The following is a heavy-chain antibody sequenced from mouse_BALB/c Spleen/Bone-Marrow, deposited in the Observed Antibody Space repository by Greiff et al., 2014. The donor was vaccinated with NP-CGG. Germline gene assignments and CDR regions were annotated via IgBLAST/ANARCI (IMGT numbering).Heavy chain of an antibody. J-gene: IGHJ2*01. CDR3: ARRGRIAEGLGY. CDR2: INHYNDGT. CDR1: GYTFTSYV. V-gene: IGHV1-14*01. D-gene: IGHD6-1*01. Sequence: EVQLQQSGPELVKPGASVKMSCKASGYTFTSYVMHWVKQKPGQGLEWIGYINHYNDGTKYNEKFKGKATLTSDKSSSTAYMELSSLTSEDSAVYYCARRGRIAEGLGYWGQGTTLTVSS.